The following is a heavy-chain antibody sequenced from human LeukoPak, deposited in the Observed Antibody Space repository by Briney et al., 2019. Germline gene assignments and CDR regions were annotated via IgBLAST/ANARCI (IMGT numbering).Heavy chain of an antibody. J-gene: IGHJ4*02. CDR3: ARARRPNMYSRSDY. Sequence: GESLKISCKGSGYSFTSYWIGWGRQMPGKGLEWMGIIYPGDSDTRYSPSFQGQVTISADKSISTAYLQWSSVKASDTAMFYCARARRPNMYSRSDYWGQGTLVTVS. CDR2: IYPGDSDT. V-gene: IGHV5-51*01. D-gene: IGHD6-13*01. CDR1: GYSFTSYW.